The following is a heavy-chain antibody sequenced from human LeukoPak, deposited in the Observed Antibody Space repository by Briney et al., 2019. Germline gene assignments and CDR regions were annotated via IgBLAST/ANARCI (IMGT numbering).Heavy chain of an antibody. Sequence: SETLSLTCAVSGLAISGGYYWGWIRQPPGKGLEWIGSIYHSRSTYYSPSLKSRVTISVDTSRNHFSLKVSSVTAADTAVYYCARVIGATVDYWGQGILVTVSS. CDR1: GLAISGGYY. CDR2: IYHSRST. D-gene: IGHD3-16*01. CDR3: ARVIGATVDY. V-gene: IGHV4-38-2*01. J-gene: IGHJ4*02.